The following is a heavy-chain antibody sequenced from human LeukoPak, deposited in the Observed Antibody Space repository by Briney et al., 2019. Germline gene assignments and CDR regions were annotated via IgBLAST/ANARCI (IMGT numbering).Heavy chain of an antibody. CDR3: ARGGAAAARKRGIDY. D-gene: IGHD6-13*01. V-gene: IGHV3-9*01. CDR1: GFTFDDYA. J-gene: IGHJ4*02. CDR2: SSWNSGSI. Sequence: GGSLRPSCAASGFTFDDYAMHWVRQAPGKGLEWVSGSSWNSGSIGYADSVKGRFTISRDNAKNSLYLQMNSLRAEDTAVYYCARGGAAAARKRGIDYWGQGTLVPVSS.